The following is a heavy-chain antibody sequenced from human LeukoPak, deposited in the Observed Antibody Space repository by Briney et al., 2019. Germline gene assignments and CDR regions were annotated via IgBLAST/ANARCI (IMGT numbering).Heavy chain of an antibody. J-gene: IGHJ4*02. CDR2: IYHSGST. Sequence: TLSLTCAVAARSINRGGYSWSWIRQPPGKGLEWIGYIYHSGSTYYNPSLESRVTISLDRSKNQFSLKLTSVTAADTAVYYCARGAHYNILTAYFDYWGQGTLVTVSS. D-gene: IGHD3-9*01. CDR3: ARGAHYNILTAYFDY. V-gene: IGHV4-30-2*01. CDR1: ARSINRGGYS.